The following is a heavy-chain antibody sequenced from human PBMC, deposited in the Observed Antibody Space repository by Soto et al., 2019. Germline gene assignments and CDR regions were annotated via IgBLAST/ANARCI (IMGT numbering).Heavy chain of an antibody. CDR2: ISSSGSYI. CDR1: GFTFSSYS. V-gene: IGHV3-21*01. D-gene: IGHD2-21*01. J-gene: IGHJ4*02. CDR3: ARDSGDSPLALFDY. Sequence: GGSLRLSCAASGFTFSSYSMNWVRQAPGKGLEWVSSISSSGSYIYYADSVKGRFTISRDNAKNSLYLQMNSLRAEDTAVYYCARDSGDSPLALFDYWGQGTLVTVSS.